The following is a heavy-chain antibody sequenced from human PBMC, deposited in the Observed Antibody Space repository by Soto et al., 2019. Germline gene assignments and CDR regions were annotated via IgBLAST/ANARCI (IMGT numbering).Heavy chain of an antibody. Sequence: SVKVSCKASGVTFSSYAMSWVRQAPVQVLEWMGGIIPIFGKANYAQKFQGRVTITADKSKSTAYMELSSLRSEDTAVYYCARDERYYFEYWGQGTIVTFSS. CDR3: ARDERYYFEY. J-gene: IGHJ4*02. CDR2: IIPIFGKA. CDR1: GVTFSSYA. V-gene: IGHV1-69*06.